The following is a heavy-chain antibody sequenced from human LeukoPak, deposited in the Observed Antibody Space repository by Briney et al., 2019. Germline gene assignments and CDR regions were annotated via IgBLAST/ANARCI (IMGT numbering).Heavy chain of an antibody. Sequence: PGGSLRLSCAASGFTFSDYYMSWIRQAPGKGLEWVSYISSSGSTIYYADSVKGRFTISRDNSKNTLYLQMNSLRAEDTAVYYCARPEAGYSSGWSPGYWGQGTLVTVSS. J-gene: IGHJ4*02. CDR3: ARPEAGYSSGWSPGY. V-gene: IGHV3-11*04. CDR2: ISSSGSTI. D-gene: IGHD6-19*01. CDR1: GFTFSDYY.